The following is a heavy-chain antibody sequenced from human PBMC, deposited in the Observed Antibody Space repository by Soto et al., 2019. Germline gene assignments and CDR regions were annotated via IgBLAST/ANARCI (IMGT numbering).Heavy chain of an antibody. Sequence: GPSLRLSCEASGFTFSRVRMNWVRQIPGKGLECVSSISSGSPDTWYADSVKGRFIISRDNAQNSLFLQMNTLRPEDTAMYYCARVAYWGPGTQVTVSS. CDR3: ARVAY. V-gene: IGHV3-21*01. J-gene: IGHJ4*02. CDR2: ISSGSPDT. CDR1: GFTFSRVR.